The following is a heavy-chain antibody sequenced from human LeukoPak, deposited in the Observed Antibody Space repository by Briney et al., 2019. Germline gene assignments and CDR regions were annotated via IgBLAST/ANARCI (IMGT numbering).Heavy chain of an antibody. J-gene: IGHJ5*02. Sequence: GASVKVSCKASGGTFSSYAISWVRQAPGQGLEWMGGIIPIFGTANYAQKFQGRVTITADKSTSTAYMELSSLRSEDTAVYYCARETSSGYYRWFDPWGQGTLVTVSS. D-gene: IGHD3-22*01. CDR2: IIPIFGTA. V-gene: IGHV1-69*06. CDR3: ARETSSGYYRWFDP. CDR1: GGTFSSYA.